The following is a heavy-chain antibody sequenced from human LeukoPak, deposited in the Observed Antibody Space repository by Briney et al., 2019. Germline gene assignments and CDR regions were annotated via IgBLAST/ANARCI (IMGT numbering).Heavy chain of an antibody. Sequence: GGSLRLSCAASGFTFSSYAMSWVRQAPGKGLEWVGRIKSKTDGGTTDYAAPVKGRFTISRDDSKNTLYLQMNSLKTEDTAVYYCTTAPYGDYGYWGQGTLVTVSS. CDR1: GFTFSSYA. V-gene: IGHV3-15*01. CDR3: TTAPYGDYGY. J-gene: IGHJ4*02. D-gene: IGHD4-17*01. CDR2: IKSKTDGGTT.